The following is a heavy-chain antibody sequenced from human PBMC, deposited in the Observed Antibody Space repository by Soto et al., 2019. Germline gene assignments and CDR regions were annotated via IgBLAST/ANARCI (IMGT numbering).Heavy chain of an antibody. J-gene: IGHJ4*02. D-gene: IGHD3-22*01. CDR3: ARVIIYYDSSGYIDY. CDR2: IYYRGNT. Sequence: SETLSLTCTVSGGSVSSGSYYWSWIRQPPGKRLEWIGDIYYRGNTNYNPSLKSRVTISVDTSKNQFSLKLTSVTAAGTAVYFCARVIIYYDSSGYIDYWGQGALVTVSS. CDR1: GGSVSSGSYY. V-gene: IGHV4-61*01.